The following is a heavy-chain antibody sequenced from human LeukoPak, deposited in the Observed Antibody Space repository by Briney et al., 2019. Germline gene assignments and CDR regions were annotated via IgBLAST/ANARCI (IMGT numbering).Heavy chain of an antibody. J-gene: IGHJ4*02. V-gene: IGHV3-21*01. CDR3: ASLPKGTVTTDESVIDY. D-gene: IGHD4-17*01. CDR2: ISSSSSYI. CDR1: GFTFSSYS. Sequence: GGSLRLSCAASGFTFSSYSMNWVRQAPGKGLGWVSSISSSSSYIYYADSVKGRFTISRDNAKNSLYLQMNSLRAEDTAVYYCASLPKGTVTTDESVIDYWGQGTLVTVSS.